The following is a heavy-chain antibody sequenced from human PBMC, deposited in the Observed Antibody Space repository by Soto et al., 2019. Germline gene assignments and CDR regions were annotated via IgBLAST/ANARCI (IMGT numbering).Heavy chain of an antibody. CDR2: INAGNGNT. J-gene: IGHJ5*02. CDR1: GYTFTIYA. V-gene: IGHV1-3*01. Sequence: SVKVSCKASGYTFTIYAMHWVRQAPGQRLEWMGWINAGNGNTKYSQKFQGRVTITRDTSASTAYMELSSLRSEDTAVYYCARGGMRRTPDIVVVPAAPAPWGQGTLVTVSS. D-gene: IGHD2-2*01. CDR3: ARGGMRRTPDIVVVPAAPAP.